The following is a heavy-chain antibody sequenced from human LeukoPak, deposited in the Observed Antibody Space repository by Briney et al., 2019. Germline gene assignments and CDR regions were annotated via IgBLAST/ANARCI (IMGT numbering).Heavy chain of an antibody. V-gene: IGHV1-2*02. D-gene: IGHD2-2*01. CDR2: INPNSGGT. J-gene: IGHJ4*02. Sequence: ASVKVSCKASGYTFTGYYMHWARQAPGQGLEWMGWINPNSGGTNYAQKFQGRVTMTRDTSISTAYMELSRLRSDDTAVYYCASFQAIVVVPAALNRFDYWGQGTLVTVSS. CDR1: GYTFTGYY. CDR3: ASFQAIVVVPAALNRFDY.